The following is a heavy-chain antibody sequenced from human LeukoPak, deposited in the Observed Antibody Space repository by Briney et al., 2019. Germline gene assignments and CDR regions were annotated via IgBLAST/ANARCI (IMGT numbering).Heavy chain of an antibody. CDR1: GVSINSYY. V-gene: IGHV4-59*08. J-gene: IGHJ4*02. CDR2: IYYSGST. D-gene: IGHD2-2*01. CDR3: ARHMPPYYFDY. Sequence: SETLSLTCTVSGVSINSYYRSWLRQPPGKGLEWIGYIYYSGSTNYSPSLKSRVTISVDTSKNQFSLKLSSVTAADTAVYYCARHMPPYYFDYWGQGTLVTVSS.